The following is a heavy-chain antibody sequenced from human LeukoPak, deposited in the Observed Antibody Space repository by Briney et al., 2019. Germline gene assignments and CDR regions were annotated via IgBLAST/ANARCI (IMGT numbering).Heavy chain of an antibody. V-gene: IGHV1-2*02. Sequence: ASVKVSCKASGYTFTGYYMHWVRQAPGQGLEWMGWINPNSGGTNYAQKFQGRVAMTRDTSISTAYMELSRLRSDDTAVYYCARDEGSSWNNWFDPWGQGTLVTVSS. J-gene: IGHJ5*02. CDR3: ARDEGSSWNNWFDP. CDR1: GYTFTGYY. CDR2: INPNSGGT. D-gene: IGHD6-13*01.